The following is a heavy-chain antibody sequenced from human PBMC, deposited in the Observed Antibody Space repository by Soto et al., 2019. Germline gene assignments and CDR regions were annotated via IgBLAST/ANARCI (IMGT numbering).Heavy chain of an antibody. CDR3: VKDIRGIPFPGGQFDY. CDR2: ISSNGGST. Sequence: GGSLRLSCSASGFTFSSYAMHWVRQAPGKGLEYVSAISSNGGSTYYADSVKGRFTISRDNSKNTLYLQMSSLRAEDTAVYYCVKDIRGIPFPGGQFDYWGQGTLVTVSS. J-gene: IGHJ4*02. V-gene: IGHV3-64D*08. D-gene: IGHD2-21*01. CDR1: GFTFSSYA.